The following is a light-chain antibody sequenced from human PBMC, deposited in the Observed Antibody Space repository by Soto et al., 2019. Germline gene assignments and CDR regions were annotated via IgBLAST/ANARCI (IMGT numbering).Light chain of an antibody. V-gene: IGKV1-9*01. CDR1: QGISSY. Sequence: IQLTQSPSSLSASVGDRVTVTCRASQGISSYLAWYQQQPGKAPKLLIYAASTLQRGVSSRFSSSGSGTDFTLTISSLQPEDFATYYCQQLNSYPPTFGQGTKLEIK. CDR2: AAS. CDR3: QQLNSYPPT. J-gene: IGKJ2*01.